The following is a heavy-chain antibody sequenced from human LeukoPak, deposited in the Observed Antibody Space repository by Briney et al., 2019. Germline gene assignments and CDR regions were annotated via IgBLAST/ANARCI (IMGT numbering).Heavy chain of an antibody. Sequence: SESLSLTCTVSSGSINSHYWSWIRQPPGKGLEWIGHISYSGGTNYNPSLKSRVTISLDTSKNQFSLKLSSVTAADTAVYYCARAGYCSGGSCWVYWGQGTLVTVSS. D-gene: IGHD2-15*01. V-gene: IGHV4-59*11. CDR3: ARAGYCSGGSCWVY. J-gene: IGHJ4*02. CDR2: ISYSGGT. CDR1: SGSINSHY.